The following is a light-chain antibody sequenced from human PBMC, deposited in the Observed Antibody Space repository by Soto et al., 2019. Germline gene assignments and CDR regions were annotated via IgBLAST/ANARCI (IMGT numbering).Light chain of an antibody. V-gene: IGKV3-20*01. CDR3: QQYGSSPPYT. CDR1: QSVSNNY. CDR2: GST. J-gene: IGKJ2*01. Sequence: EVVLTQSPGTLSLSPGERATLSCRASQSVSNNYLAWYQQKPGQSPKLVIFGSTDRATGIPDRFSGSGSGTYFALTISRLEPEDFAVYYCQQYGSSPPYTFGQGTKTGDQT.